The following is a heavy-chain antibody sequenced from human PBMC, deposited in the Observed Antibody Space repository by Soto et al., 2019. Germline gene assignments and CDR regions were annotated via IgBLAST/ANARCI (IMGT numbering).Heavy chain of an antibody. V-gene: IGHV4-34*02. CDR2: INPSGST. CDR3: ARVFGYYYYYMDV. D-gene: IGHD3-3*01. J-gene: IGHJ6*03. Sequence: QQQLEQGGAGLLNSSGTLSLSCVLSGGSFSGFYCCWIRQPPEQGLEWSGDINPSGSTNYNPSLESRVTIAIDTSNNHFSLNVSSVTAADTAVYYCARVFGYYYYYMDVWGKGTTVSVFS. CDR1: GGSFSGFY.